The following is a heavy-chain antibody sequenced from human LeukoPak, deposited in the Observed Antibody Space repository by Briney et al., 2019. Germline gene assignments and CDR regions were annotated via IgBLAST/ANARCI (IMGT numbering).Heavy chain of an antibody. D-gene: IGHD3-22*01. Sequence: ASVKVSCKASGYTFTGYYMHWVRQAPGQGLEWMGRIIPILGIANYAQKFQGRVTITADKSTSTAYMELSSLRSEDTAVYYCARDAMIVVVTLFDYWGQGTLVTVSS. J-gene: IGHJ4*02. CDR3: ARDAMIVVVTLFDY. V-gene: IGHV1-69*04. CDR2: IIPILGIA. CDR1: GYTFTGYY.